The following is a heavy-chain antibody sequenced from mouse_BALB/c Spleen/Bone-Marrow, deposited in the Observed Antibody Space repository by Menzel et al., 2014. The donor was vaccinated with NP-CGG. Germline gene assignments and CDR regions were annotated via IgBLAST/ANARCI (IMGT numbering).Heavy chain of an antibody. V-gene: IGHV14-3*02. CDR2: IYPANGDT. Sequence: VQLKQSGAELVKPGASVKLSCTVSGFNIKDTYMHWVKQRPEQGLEWIGRIYPANGDTKYDPKFQGKATITADTSSNTAYLQLSSLTSEDTAVYYCARYGNGLMDYWGQGTSVTVSS. CDR1: GFNIKDTY. J-gene: IGHJ4*01. CDR3: ARYGNGLMDY. D-gene: IGHD2-1*01.